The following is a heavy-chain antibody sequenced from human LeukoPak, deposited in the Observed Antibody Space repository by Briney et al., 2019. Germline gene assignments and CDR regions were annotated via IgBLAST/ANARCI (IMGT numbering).Heavy chain of an antibody. D-gene: IGHD1-26*01. CDR1: GFTFSYYY. Sequence: PGGSLILSCEVSGFTFSYYYMNWIRQAPGKGLEWLSYISGSSSHTLYADSVKGRFTISRDNTKNSLYLQMNSLRAEDTAVYYCARSVGAIAFDYWGQGTLVTVSS. J-gene: IGHJ4*02. CDR3: ARSVGAIAFDY. CDR2: ISGSSSHT. V-gene: IGHV3-11*06.